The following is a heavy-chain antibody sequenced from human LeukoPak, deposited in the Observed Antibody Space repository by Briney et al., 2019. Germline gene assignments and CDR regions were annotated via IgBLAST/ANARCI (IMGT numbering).Heavy chain of an antibody. D-gene: IGHD4-11*01. CDR3: AIDPAYSNYLGYDFDI. V-gene: IGHV3-23*01. CDR2: ISGSGGST. CDR1: GFTFSSYA. J-gene: IGHJ3*02. Sequence: GGSLRLSCAASGFTFSSYAMSWVRQAPGKGLEWVSAISGSGGSTYYADSVKGRFTISRDNAKNSLYLQMNSLRAEDTAVYYCAIDPAYSNYLGYDFDIWGQGTMVTVSS.